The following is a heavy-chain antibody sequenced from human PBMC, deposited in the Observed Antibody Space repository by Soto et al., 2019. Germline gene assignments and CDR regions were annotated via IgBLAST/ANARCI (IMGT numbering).Heavy chain of an antibody. V-gene: IGHV3-53*01. Sequence: GGSLRLSCAASGFTVSSNYMSWVRQAPGTGLEWVSVIYSGGSTYYADSVKGRFTISRDNSKNTLYLQMNSLRAEDTAVYYCAREPMGYDSSGYYYLAYWGQGTLVTVSS. CDR1: GFTVSSNY. D-gene: IGHD3-22*01. CDR3: AREPMGYDSSGYYYLAY. CDR2: IYSGGST. J-gene: IGHJ4*02.